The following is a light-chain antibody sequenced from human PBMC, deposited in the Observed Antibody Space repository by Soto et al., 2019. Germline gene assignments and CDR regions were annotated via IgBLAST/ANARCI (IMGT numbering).Light chain of an antibody. J-gene: IGLJ2*01. CDR2: DVS. Sequence: QSVLTQPASVSGSPGQSITISCTGTSSDVGGYNYVSWYQQRPGDAPKLMIYDVSNRPSGVSNRFSGSKSGNTASLTISGLQAEDEADYYCSTYTTSSTSVVFGGGTKVTVL. CDR3: STYTTSSTSVV. V-gene: IGLV2-14*03. CDR1: SSDVGGYNY.